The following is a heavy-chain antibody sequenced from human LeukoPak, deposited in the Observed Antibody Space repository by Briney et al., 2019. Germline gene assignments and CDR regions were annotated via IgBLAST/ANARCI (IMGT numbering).Heavy chain of an antibody. V-gene: IGHV4-4*09. D-gene: IGHD3-22*01. CDR3: ARESGYYDSSAQRYYYYYMDV. CDR1: GGSISNYD. J-gene: IGHJ6*03. Sequence: SETLSLTCTVSGGSISNYDWSWIRQPPGKGLEWIGYIYTSGTTNYNPSLKSRVTISIDTSKNQFSLKLSSVTAADTAVYYCARESGYYDSSAQRYYYYYMDVWGKGTTVTVSS. CDR2: IYTSGTT.